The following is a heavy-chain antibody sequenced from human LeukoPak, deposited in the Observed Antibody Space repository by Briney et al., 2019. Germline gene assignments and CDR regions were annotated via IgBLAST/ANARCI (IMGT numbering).Heavy chain of an antibody. J-gene: IGHJ4*02. V-gene: IGHV4-59*12. Sequence: SETLSLTCAVSGGSISGYYWSWSRQPPGKGVEWIGNLFHTRGAWYKSSLKSRVTTSVDTSKNEFSLKLSSVTAADTALYYCAREVESWFGDLLSYFDSWGQGTQVTVSS. CDR2: LFHTRGA. CDR3: AREVESWFGDLLSYFDS. CDR1: GGSISGYY. D-gene: IGHD3-10*01.